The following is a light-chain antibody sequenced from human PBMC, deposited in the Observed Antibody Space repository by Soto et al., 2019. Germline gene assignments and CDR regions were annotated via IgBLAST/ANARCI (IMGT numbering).Light chain of an antibody. CDR2: GAS. V-gene: IGKV3-20*01. CDR3: EQYGSSPPSIT. J-gene: IGKJ5*01. Sequence: EIVLTPSPGTLSLSPGERATLSCRASQSLSSSYLAWYQQKPGQAPRLLIYGASSRATGIPDRFSGSGSGTDLALTISRLEPEDFAVYYCEQYGSSPPSITFGQGTRLEIK. CDR1: QSLSSSY.